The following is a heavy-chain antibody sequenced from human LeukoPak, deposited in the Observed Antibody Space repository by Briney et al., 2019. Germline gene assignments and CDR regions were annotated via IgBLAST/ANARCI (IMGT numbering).Heavy chain of an antibody. CDR2: IYYSGST. CDR1: GGSISSHY. D-gene: IGHD2-2*01. J-gene: IGHJ6*03. CDR3: ARDTPPMYCSSTSCMYYYYMDV. V-gene: IGHV4-59*11. Sequence: PSETLSLTCTLSGGSISSHYWSWTRQPPGKGLEWIGYIYYSGSTNYNPSLKSRVTISVDTSKNQFSLKLSSVTAADTAVYYGARDTPPMYCSSTSCMYYYYMDVGGKGTTVTVSS.